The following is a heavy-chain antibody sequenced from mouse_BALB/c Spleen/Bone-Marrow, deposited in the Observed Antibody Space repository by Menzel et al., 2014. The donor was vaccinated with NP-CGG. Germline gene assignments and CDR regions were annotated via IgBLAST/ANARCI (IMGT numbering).Heavy chain of an antibody. D-gene: IGHD1-2*01. V-gene: IGHV1-14*01. CDR3: ARGGYYGYYAMDY. CDR2: INPYNDGT. J-gene: IGHJ4*01. Sequence: EVQRVESGPELVKPGASVKMSCKASGYTFTSYVMHWVKQKPGQGLEWIGYINPYNDGTKYNEKFKGKATLTSGKSSSTAYMELSSLTSEDSAVYYCARGGYYGYYAMDYWGQGTSVTVSS. CDR1: GYTFTSYV.